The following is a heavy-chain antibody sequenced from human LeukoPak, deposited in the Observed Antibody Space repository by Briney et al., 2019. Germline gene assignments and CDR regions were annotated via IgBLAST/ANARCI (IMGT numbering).Heavy chain of an antibody. V-gene: IGHV4-39*07. J-gene: IGHJ4*02. Sequence: SETLSLTCTVSGGSISSGGYYWSWVRQPPGQGLEWIGEIYHSGSTNCNPSLKSRVTISVDKSKNQFSLKLSSVTAADTAVYYCARGQWFGELGGLDYWGQGTLVTVSS. CDR1: GGSISSGGYY. D-gene: IGHD3-10*01. CDR2: IYHSGST. CDR3: ARGQWFGELGGLDY.